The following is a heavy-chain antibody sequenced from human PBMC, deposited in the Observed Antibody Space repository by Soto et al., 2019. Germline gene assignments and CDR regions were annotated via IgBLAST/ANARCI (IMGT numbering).Heavy chain of an antibody. D-gene: IGHD3-10*01. Sequence: QVQLQESGPGLVKPSETLSLTCTVSGGSISSYYWSWIRQPPGKGLGWVGYIYYSGSTNYNPSLRCRVTISVDTSKNQFSLKLSSVTAADTAVYYCAREYGSGSHFDYWGQGTLVTVSS. V-gene: IGHV4-59*01. CDR3: AREYGSGSHFDY. CDR2: IYYSGST. J-gene: IGHJ4*02. CDR1: GGSISSYY.